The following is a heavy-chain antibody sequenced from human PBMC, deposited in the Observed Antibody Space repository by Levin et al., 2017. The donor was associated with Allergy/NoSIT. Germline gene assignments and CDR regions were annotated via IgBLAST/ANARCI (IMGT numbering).Heavy chain of an antibody. J-gene: IGHJ4*02. CDR2: IYSGGST. CDR3: ARHHSYGYFDY. CDR1: GFTVSSNY. D-gene: IGHD5-18*01. V-gene: IGHV3-66*02. Sequence: PGESLKISCAASGFTVSSNYMSWVRQAPGKGLEWVSVIYSGGSTYYADSVKGRFTISRDNSKNTLYLQMNSLRAEDTAVYYCARHHSYGYFDYWGQGTLVTVSS.